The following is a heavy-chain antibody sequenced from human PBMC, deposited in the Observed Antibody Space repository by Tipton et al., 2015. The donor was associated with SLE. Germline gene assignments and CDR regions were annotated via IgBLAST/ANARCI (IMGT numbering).Heavy chain of an antibody. Sequence: LRLSCAASGFTFSSYAMSWVRQPPGKGLEWIGEINHSGSTNYNPSLKSRVTISVDTSKNQFSLKLSSVTAADTAVYYCARGLLEWSEVWGQGTTVTISS. V-gene: IGHV4-34*01. D-gene: IGHD3-3*01. J-gene: IGHJ6*02. CDR3: ARGLLEWSEV. CDR1: GFTFSSYA. CDR2: INHSGST.